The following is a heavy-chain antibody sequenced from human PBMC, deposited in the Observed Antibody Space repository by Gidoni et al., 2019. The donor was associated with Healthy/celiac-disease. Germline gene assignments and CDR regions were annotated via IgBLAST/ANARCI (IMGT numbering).Heavy chain of an antibody. D-gene: IGHD4-17*01. J-gene: IGHJ5*02. CDR3: AREEPHTNDYGDYFRSWFDP. CDR1: AGSIISSSYY. CDR2: IYYSGST. Sequence: QLQLQESGPGLVKPSETLSLTCTVSAGSIISSSYYWGWLRQPPGKGLEWIGSIYYSGSTYYNPSLKSRVTISVDTSKNQFSLKLSSVTAADTAVYYWAREEPHTNDYGDYFRSWFDPWGQGTLVTVSS. V-gene: IGHV4-39*07.